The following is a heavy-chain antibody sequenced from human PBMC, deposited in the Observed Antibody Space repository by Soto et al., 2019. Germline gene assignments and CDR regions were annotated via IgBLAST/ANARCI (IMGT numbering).Heavy chain of an antibody. J-gene: IGHJ6*02. CDR2: IGTTSSNI. D-gene: IGHD2-21*02. CDR1: GFTFGTYT. V-gene: IGHV3-21*01. Sequence: EVQLVESGGGLVKPGGSLRLSCAASGFTFGTYTMNWVRQAPGKGLEWVSSIGTTSSNIYYADSVRGRFTISRDNARASLYLQTSSLRAEDTAVYYCSRVMCGDCSTYYYYSMDVWGQGTTVTVSS. CDR3: SRVMCGDCSTYYYYSMDV.